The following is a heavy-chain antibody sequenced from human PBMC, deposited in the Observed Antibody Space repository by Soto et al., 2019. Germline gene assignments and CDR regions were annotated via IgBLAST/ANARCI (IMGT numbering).Heavy chain of an antibody. V-gene: IGHV3-30*18. CDR2: ISYDGSNK. D-gene: IGHD5-18*01. Sequence: QVQLVESGGGVVQPGRSLRLSCAASGFTFSSYGMHWVRQAPGKGLEWVAVISYDGSNKYYADSVKGRFTISRDNSKNTLYLQMNSLRAEDTAVYYCAKDLRDTPRWLQPGLPDYRGQGTLVTVSS. CDR1: GFTFSSYG. J-gene: IGHJ4*02. CDR3: AKDLRDTPRWLQPGLPDY.